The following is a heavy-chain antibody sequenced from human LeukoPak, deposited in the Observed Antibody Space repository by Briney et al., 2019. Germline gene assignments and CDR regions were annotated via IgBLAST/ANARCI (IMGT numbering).Heavy chain of an antibody. CDR1: GFTFSSYS. D-gene: IGHD2-15*01. Sequence: GGSLRLSCAASGFTFSSYSMNWVRQAPGKGLEWVSYISSSSSTIYYADSVKGRFTISRDNAKNSLYLQMNSLRAEDTAVYYCARDYCSGGSCYRPYYYYYMDVWGKGTTVTVSS. J-gene: IGHJ6*03. V-gene: IGHV3-48*01. CDR2: ISSSSSTI. CDR3: ARDYCSGGSCYRPYYYYYMDV.